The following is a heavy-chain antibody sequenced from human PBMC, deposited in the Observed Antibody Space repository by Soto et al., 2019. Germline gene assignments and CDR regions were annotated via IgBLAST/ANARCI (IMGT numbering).Heavy chain of an antibody. CDR3: ARRAAAPNEYYFDY. CDR2: IYPGDSDT. D-gene: IGHD6-13*01. V-gene: IGHV5-51*01. CDR1: GYSFTTFR. Sequence: GESLKISCKGSGYSFTTFRIAWVRQMPGKGLEWMGIIYPGDSDTRYSPSFQGQVTISADKSISTAYLQWSSLKASDTAMYYCARRAAAPNEYYFDYWGQGTLVTVSS. J-gene: IGHJ4*02.